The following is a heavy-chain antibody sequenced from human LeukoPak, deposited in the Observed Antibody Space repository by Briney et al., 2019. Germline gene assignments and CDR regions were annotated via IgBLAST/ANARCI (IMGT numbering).Heavy chain of an antibody. CDR1: GFTFNNYA. Sequence: GSLRLSCTASGFTFNNYAMSWVRQAPGKGLEWVSTIRSGGGSTYYADSVKGRFTISRDNSKNTLYMQMNSLRAEDTAVYYCAKGRPGFDYWGQGTLVTVSS. V-gene: IGHV3-23*01. CDR2: IRSGGGST. J-gene: IGHJ4*02. CDR3: AKGRPGFDY.